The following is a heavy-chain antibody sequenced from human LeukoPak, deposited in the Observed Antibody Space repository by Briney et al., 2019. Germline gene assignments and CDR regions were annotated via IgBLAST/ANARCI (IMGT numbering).Heavy chain of an antibody. V-gene: IGHV1-18*01. CDR1: GYTFINYG. D-gene: IGHD1-26*01. CDR2: ISPDNGNT. Sequence: GASVKVSCKASGYTFINYGFSWVRQAPGQGLEWMGWISPDNGNTNYAQKLQGRVTMTTDTSTSTAYMELRSLRSDDTAVYYCARDHWAPSGGSEDNWFDPWGQGTLVTVSS. J-gene: IGHJ5*02. CDR3: ARDHWAPSGGSEDNWFDP.